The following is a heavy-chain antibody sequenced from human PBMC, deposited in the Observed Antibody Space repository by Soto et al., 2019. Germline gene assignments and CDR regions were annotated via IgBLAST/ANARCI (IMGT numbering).Heavy chain of an antibody. D-gene: IGHD2-2*01. CDR1: GGSFSGYY. CDR2: INHSGST. V-gene: IGHV4-34*01. Sequence: SETLSLTCAVYGGSFSGYYWSWIRQPPGKGLEWIGEINHSGSTNYNPSLKSRVTISVDTSKNQFSLKLSSVTAADTAVYYCARGPSWTGFDYWGQGTLVTVSS. J-gene: IGHJ4*02. CDR3: ARGPSWTGFDY.